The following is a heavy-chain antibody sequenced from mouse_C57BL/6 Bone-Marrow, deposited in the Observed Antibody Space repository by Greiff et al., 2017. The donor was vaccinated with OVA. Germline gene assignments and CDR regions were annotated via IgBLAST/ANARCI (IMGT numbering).Heavy chain of an antibody. CDR2: IWGAGST. V-gene: IGHV2-3*01. CDR1: GFSLTSYG. CDR3: ANYGYDGYYAMDY. D-gene: IGHD2-2*01. J-gene: IGHJ4*01. Sequence: QVQLQQSGPGLVAPSQRLSITCTVSGFSLTSYGVSWVRQPPGKGLEWLGVIWGAGSTNYHSALISSLSISADNSKSQVYIKLNSLQTDDTATYYCANYGYDGYYAMDYWGQGTSVTVSS.